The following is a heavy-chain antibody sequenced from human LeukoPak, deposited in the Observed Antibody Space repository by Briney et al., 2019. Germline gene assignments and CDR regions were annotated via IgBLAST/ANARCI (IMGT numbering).Heavy chain of an antibody. J-gene: IGHJ6*02. CDR2: ISSSGSTI. V-gene: IGHV3-48*03. D-gene: IGHD2/OR15-2a*01. CDR1: GFTFSSYE. CDR3: ARDPGNYYGMDV. Sequence: GGSLRLSCAASGFTFSSYEMNWVRQAPGKGLEWVSYISSSGSTIYYADSVKGRFTISRDNAKNSLYLQMNSLRAEDTAVYYCARDPGNYYGMDVWGQGTTVTVSS.